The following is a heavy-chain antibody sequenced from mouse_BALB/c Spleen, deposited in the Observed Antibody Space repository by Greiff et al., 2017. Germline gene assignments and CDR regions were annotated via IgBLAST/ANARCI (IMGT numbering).Heavy chain of an antibody. J-gene: IGHJ3*01. CDR3: ARGKLDYASWFAY. Sequence: QVQLKESGPELVKPGASVKISCKASGYSFTSYYIHWVKQRPGQGLEWIGWIFPGSGNTKYNEKFKGKATLTADTSSSTAYMQLSSLTSEDSAVYFCARGKLDYASWFAYWGQGTLVTVSA. CDR2: IFPGSGNT. V-gene: IGHV1-66*01. CDR1: GYSFTSYY. D-gene: IGHD1-1*02.